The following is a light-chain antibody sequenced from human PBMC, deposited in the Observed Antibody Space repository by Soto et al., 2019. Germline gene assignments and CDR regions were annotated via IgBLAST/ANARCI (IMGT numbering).Light chain of an antibody. CDR1: NSISSW. CDR3: QQYNSYSWT. J-gene: IGKJ1*01. Sequence: IQMTQSPSTLTASXGDRVTISDRVSNSISSWLASYQQKPGXAPKLLXYKASSLESGVPSRFSGSGSATEFTRTISSLQPDDFATYYGQQYNSYSWTFGQGTKVDIK. V-gene: IGKV1-5*03. CDR2: KAS.